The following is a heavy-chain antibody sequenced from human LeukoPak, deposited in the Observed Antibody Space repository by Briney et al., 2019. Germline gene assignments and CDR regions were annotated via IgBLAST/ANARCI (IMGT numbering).Heavy chain of an antibody. V-gene: IGHV4-4*07. CDR3: ARDGPLAYDFWSGYYYYYMDV. CDR2: IYTSGST. J-gene: IGHJ6*03. D-gene: IGHD3-3*01. Sequence: PSGTLSLTCTVSGGSISSYYWSWIRQPAGKGLEWIGRIYTSGSTNYNPSLKSRVTMSVDTSKNQFSLKLSSVTAADTAVYYCARDGPLAYDFWSGYYYYYMDVWGKGTTVTVSS. CDR1: GGSISSYY.